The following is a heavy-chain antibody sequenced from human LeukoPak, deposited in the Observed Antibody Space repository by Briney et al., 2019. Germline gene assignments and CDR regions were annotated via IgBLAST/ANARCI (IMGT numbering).Heavy chain of an antibody. CDR3: AKLLAIAAPPA. D-gene: IGHD6-6*01. V-gene: IGHV3-7*01. CDR2: IKQDGSEK. Sequence: GGSLRLSCAASGFTFSSYWMTWVRQAPGKGLEWVANIKQDGSEKYYVDSVKGRFTISRDNAKNMLYLQVNSLRAEDTAVYYCAKLLAIAAPPAWGQGTLVTVSS. CDR1: GFTFSSYW. J-gene: IGHJ5*02.